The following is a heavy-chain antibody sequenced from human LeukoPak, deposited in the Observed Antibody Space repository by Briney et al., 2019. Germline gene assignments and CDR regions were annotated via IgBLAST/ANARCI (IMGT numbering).Heavy chain of an antibody. CDR2: IYYSGST. D-gene: IGHD3-22*01. J-gene: IGHJ4*02. Sequence: SETLSLTCSVSGGSLSSYYWSWIRQPPGKGLEWIGYIYYSGSTNYNPSLKSRVTISVDTSKNQFSLRLSPVTAADTAVYYCARVTGYIVEDYFDYWGQGTLVTVSS. V-gene: IGHV4-59*01. CDR3: ARVTGYIVEDYFDY. CDR1: GGSLSSYY.